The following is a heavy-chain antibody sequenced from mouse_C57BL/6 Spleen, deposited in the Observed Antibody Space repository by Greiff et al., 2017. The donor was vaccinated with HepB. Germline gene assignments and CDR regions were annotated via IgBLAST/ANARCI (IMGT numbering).Heavy chain of an antibody. Sequence: EVQLQESGAELVKPGASVKLSCTASGFNIKDYYMHWVKQRTEQGLEWIGRIDPEDGETKYAPKFQGKATITADTSSNKAYLQLSSLTSEDTAVYYCARWDYYGSSLYYYAMDYWGQGTSVTVSS. D-gene: IGHD1-1*01. V-gene: IGHV14-2*01. J-gene: IGHJ4*01. CDR3: ARWDYYGSSLYYYAMDY. CDR2: IDPEDGET. CDR1: GFNIKDYY.